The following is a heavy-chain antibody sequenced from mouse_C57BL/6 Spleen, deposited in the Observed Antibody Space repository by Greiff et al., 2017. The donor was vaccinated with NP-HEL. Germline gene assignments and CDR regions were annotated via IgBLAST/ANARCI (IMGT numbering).Heavy chain of an antibody. V-gene: IGHV1-81*01. CDR1: GYTFTSYG. CDR3: ARADQLGGDY. J-gene: IGHJ2*01. Sequence: VKLVESGAELARPGASVKLSCKASGYTFTSYGISWVKQRTGQGLEWIGEIYPRSGNTYYNEKFKGKATLTADKSSSTAYMELRSLTSEDSAVYFCARADQLGGDYWGQGTTLTVSS. D-gene: IGHD4-1*02. CDR2: IYPRSGNT.